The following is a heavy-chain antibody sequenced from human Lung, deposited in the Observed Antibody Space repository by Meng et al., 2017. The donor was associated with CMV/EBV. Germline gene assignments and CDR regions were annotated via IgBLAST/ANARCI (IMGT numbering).Heavy chain of an antibody. CDR3: AGPDDMGSSPHDPFDI. CDR1: GASISANY. CDR2: ISYTGYI. Sequence: SETLSLXCTASGASISANYWSWSRRPPGKGLEYIGSISYTGYIEYNPSLKGRVAISLDTSKNQFSLKLASVTAADTAMYYCAGPDDMGSSPHDPFDIWGQGTXVTVSS. V-gene: IGHV4-59*01. J-gene: IGHJ3*02. D-gene: IGHD1-1*01.